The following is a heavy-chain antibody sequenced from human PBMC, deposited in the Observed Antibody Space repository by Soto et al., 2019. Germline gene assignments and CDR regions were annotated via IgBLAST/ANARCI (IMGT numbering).Heavy chain of an antibody. Sequence: PGESLRISCKASGYSFSIYWIGGVRQMPGKGLEWMGIIYPDDSDTRYSPSFQGQVIISADKSISTAYLQWSSLKASDTAMYYCARLSPHHNYGAKWAQGTLVTVSS. D-gene: IGHD5-18*01. CDR1: GYSFSIYW. J-gene: IGHJ4*02. CDR3: ARLSPHHNYGAK. V-gene: IGHV5-51*01. CDR2: IYPDDSDT.